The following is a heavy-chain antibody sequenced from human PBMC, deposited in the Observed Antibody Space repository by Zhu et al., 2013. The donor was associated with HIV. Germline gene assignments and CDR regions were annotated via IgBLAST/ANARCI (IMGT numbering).Heavy chain of an antibody. CDR3: SRGGAFDY. J-gene: IGHJ4*02. CDR1: GYTFTGYY. CDR2: MNPNSGGT. V-gene: IGHV1-2*02. Sequence: QVQLVQSGAEVKKPGASVKVSCKTSGYTFTGYYIHWFRQAPGQGLEWMGWMNPNSGGTNYAQNFQGRVTMTRDASITTAYMDLIRLESDDTAVYFCSRGGAFDYWGQGALVTVSS.